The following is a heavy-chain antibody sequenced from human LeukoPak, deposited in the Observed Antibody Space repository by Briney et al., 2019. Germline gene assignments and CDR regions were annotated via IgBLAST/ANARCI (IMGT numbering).Heavy chain of an antibody. J-gene: IGHJ6*02. V-gene: IGHV3-23*01. Sequence: PGGSLRLSCAASGFTFSSYAMSWVRQAPGKGLEWVSAISGSGGSTYYADSVKGRFTISRDNSKNTLYLQMNSLRAEDTAVYYCAKDSSSSNYYYGMDAWGQGTTVTVSS. D-gene: IGHD6-6*01. CDR3: AKDSSSSNYYYGMDA. CDR1: GFTFSSYA. CDR2: ISGSGGST.